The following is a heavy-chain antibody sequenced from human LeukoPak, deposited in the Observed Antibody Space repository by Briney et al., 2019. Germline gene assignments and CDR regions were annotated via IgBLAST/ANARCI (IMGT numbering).Heavy chain of an antibody. CDR3: ARGTQITYYDILTGDYIYGMDV. D-gene: IGHD3-9*01. CDR2: IYSAGST. Sequence: GGSLRLSCAASGFTVSSNYVSWVRQAPGKGLEWVSVIYSAGSTYYADSVKGRFTISRDNSKNTLYLQMNSLRVEDTAVYYCARGTQITYYDILTGDYIYGMDVWGQGTTVTVSS. J-gene: IGHJ6*02. CDR1: GFTVSSNY. V-gene: IGHV3-66*01.